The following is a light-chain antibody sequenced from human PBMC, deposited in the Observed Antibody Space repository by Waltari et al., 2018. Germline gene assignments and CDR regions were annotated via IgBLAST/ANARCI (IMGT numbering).Light chain of an antibody. J-gene: IGKJ4*01. V-gene: IGKV1-5*03. Sequence: DIKMTQHPSTMFAYVADEITFSCRASQSISKWLSWYQQKPGKDPKLLIYKASTLESGVPSRFSGSGSGTEFSLTIISLQAEDFATYYCQQYNSYSLLSFGGGTKVEIK. CDR3: QQYNSYSLLS. CDR2: KAS. CDR1: QSISKW.